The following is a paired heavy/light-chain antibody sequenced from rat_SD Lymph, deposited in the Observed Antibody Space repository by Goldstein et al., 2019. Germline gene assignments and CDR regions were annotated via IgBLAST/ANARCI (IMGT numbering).Heavy chain of an antibody. Sequence: QVQLKESGPGLVQPSQTLSLTCTVSGFSLTSNSVHWVRQPPGKGLEWVGAIWSGGSTDYNSALKSRLSISRDTSKSQVFLKMNSLQTEDTAIYFCTRAGHMGITLFDYWGQGVMVTVSS. J-gene: IGHJ2*01. CDR1: GFSLTSNS. D-gene: IGHD1-9*01. CDR2: IWSGGST. V-gene: IGHV2-1*01. CDR3: TRAGHMGITLFDY.
Light chain of an antibody. CDR2: WAS. CDR3: QQYYDTPYT. V-gene: IGKV8S5*01. J-gene: IGKJ2-3*01. CDR1: QSLLYSGNQKNY. Sequence: DIVMTQSPSSLAVSAGETVTINCKSSQSLLYSGNQKNYLAWYQQKPGQSPKLLIYWASTRQSGVPDRFIGSGSGTDFTLTISSVQAEDLAIYYCQQYYDTPYTFGAGTKLELK.